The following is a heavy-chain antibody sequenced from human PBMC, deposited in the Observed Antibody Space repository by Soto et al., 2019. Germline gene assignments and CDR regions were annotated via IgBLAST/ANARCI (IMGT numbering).Heavy chain of an antibody. CDR2: IIPISGTT. V-gene: IGHV1-69*06. CDR1: GGVFRSYG. J-gene: IGHJ4*02. CDR3: ATGGVEMATITSYYFDY. Sequence: SLNVSCKASGGVFRSYGINGVRQATGQGLEWMGGIIPISGTTNYAQKFQGRVTITADKSTSTAYMELSSLRSEDTAVYYCATGGVEMATITSYYFDYWGQGTLVTVSS. D-gene: IGHD5-12*01.